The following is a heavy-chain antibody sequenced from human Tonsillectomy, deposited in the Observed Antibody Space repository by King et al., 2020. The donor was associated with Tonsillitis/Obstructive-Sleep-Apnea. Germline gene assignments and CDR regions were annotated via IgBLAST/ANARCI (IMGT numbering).Heavy chain of an antibody. CDR1: GFTFSDYY. Sequence: VQLVESGGGLVKPGGSLRLSCAASGFTFSDYYMSWIRQAPGKGLEWVSYISSSSSYTNYADSVKGRFTISRDNAKNSLYLQMNSLRAEDTAVYYCARDPRIAAVGPLDYWGQGTLVTVSS. D-gene: IGHD6-13*01. CDR2: ISSSSSYT. J-gene: IGHJ4*02. CDR3: ARDPRIAAVGPLDY. V-gene: IGHV3-11*06.